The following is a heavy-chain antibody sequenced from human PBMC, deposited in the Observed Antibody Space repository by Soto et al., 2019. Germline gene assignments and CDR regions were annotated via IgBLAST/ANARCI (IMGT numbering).Heavy chain of an antibody. D-gene: IGHD1-7*01. CDR3: ATAGNYRFEY. CDR2: INSDGSTI. CDR1: GFTFGSYW. J-gene: IGHJ4*02. V-gene: IGHV3-74*01. Sequence: GWSLRLSCATSGFTFGSYWMHLVRQAPGQGLAWVSRINSDGSTINYADSVKGRFTISRDNAKNTLYLQINSLRADDTAVYYCATAGNYRFEYWGKGTLVTVSS.